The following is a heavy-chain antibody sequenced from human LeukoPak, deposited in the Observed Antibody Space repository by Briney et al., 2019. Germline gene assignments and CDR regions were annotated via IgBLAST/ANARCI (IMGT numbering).Heavy chain of an antibody. Sequence: GGSLRLSCAASGFTFSSYAMSWVRQAPGKGLEWVSAISGSGGSTYYADSVKGRFTISRDNSKNTLYLQMNSLRAEDAAVYYCAKDRGYSYGYDAFDIWGQGTMVTVSS. V-gene: IGHV3-23*01. D-gene: IGHD5-18*01. J-gene: IGHJ3*02. CDR2: ISGSGGST. CDR3: AKDRGYSYGYDAFDI. CDR1: GFTFSSYA.